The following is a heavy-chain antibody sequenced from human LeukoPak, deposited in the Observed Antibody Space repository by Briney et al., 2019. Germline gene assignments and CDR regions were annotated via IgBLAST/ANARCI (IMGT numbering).Heavy chain of an antibody. CDR3: AKSLTKITPATSDQ. J-gene: IGHJ4*02. CDR2: VSGGAGST. D-gene: IGHD2-2*01. Sequence: PGGSLRLSCAASGFTFSNFAMSWVRQAPGKGLEWVATVSGGAGSTYYADSVRGRSTISRDNSQNTLSLHMTSLRAEDTAIYYCAKSLTKITPATSDQWGQGTLVTVTS. CDR1: GFTFSNFA. V-gene: IGHV3-23*01.